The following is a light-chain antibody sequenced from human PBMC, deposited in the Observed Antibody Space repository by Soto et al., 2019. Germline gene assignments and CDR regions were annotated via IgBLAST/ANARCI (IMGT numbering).Light chain of an antibody. V-gene: IGKV1-33*01. CDR2: DAS. J-gene: IGKJ4*01. CDR3: HTLPPLT. CDR1: QDITNY. Sequence: IQVTHSPSSLSSSLVDIFTITCQASQDITNYLNWCQQKPGKAPNLLIYDASNLTTGVPSRFSGSSSATDFTFTISSLQPEDIATYKYHTLPPLTFGGGTRWIS.